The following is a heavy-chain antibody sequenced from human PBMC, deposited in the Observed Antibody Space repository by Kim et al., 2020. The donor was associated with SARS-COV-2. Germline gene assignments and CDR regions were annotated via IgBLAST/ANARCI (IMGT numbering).Heavy chain of an antibody. CDR2: INSDGSST. CDR1: GFTFSSYW. Sequence: GGSVRLSCAASGFTFSSYWMHWVRQAPGKGLVWVSRINSDGSSTSYADSVKGRFTISRDNAKNTLYLQMNSLRAEDTAVYYCVSPGQSAFLRLGELSRWGQGTLVTVSS. D-gene: IGHD3-16*02. V-gene: IGHV3-74*01. CDR3: VSPGQSAFLRLGELSR. J-gene: IGHJ4*02.